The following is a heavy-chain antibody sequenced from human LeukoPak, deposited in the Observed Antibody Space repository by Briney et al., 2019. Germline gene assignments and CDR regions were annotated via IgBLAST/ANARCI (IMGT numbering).Heavy chain of an antibody. CDR3: ARDQDSSGYYYVGGPYGWFDP. J-gene: IGHJ5*02. CDR1: GFTFSSYW. CDR2: IKQDGSER. V-gene: IGHV3-7*01. D-gene: IGHD3-22*01. Sequence: GGSLRLSCAASGFTFSSYWMSWVRQAPGKGLEWVANIKQDGSERYYVDSVKGRFTISRDNAKNSLYLQMNSLRAEDTAVYYCARDQDSSGYYYVGGPYGWFDPWGQGTLVTVSS.